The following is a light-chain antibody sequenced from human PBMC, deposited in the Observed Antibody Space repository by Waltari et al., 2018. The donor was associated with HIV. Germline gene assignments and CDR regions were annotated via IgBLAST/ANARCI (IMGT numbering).Light chain of an antibody. CDR1: QSVSRSY. CDR2: GAS. J-gene: IGKJ2*01. V-gene: IGKV3-20*01. CDR3: QQYNNWPPNT. Sequence: EIVLTQSPGTLSLSPGERATLSCRASQSVSRSYLAWYQQKPGEAPRLLIYGASSRASDVPDRFSGSGSGTDFTLTISSLQSEDFAVYYCQQYNNWPPNTFGQGTKLEIK.